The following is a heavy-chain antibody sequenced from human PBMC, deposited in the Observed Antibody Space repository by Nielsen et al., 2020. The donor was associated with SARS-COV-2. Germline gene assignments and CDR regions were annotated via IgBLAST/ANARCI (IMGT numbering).Heavy chain of an antibody. J-gene: IGHJ5*02. CDR3: ARAGWARVAAASYNWFDP. CDR2: IYYSGST. D-gene: IGHD2-15*01. Sequence: SETLSLTCTVSGGSISSSSYYWGWIRQPPGKGLEWIGSIYYSGSTYYNPSLKSRVTISVDTSKNQFSLKLSSVTAADTAVYYCARAGWARVAAASYNWFDPWGQGTLVTVSS. V-gene: IGHV4-39*01. CDR1: GGSISSSSYY.